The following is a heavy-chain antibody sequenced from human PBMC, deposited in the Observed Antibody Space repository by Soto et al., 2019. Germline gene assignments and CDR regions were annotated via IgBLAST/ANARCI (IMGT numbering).Heavy chain of an antibody. D-gene: IGHD5-18*01. CDR1: AYTFNTYG. J-gene: IGHJ6*02. V-gene: IGHV1-18*01. CDR3: ARDGRKQLWVEGRNAMDV. CDR2: ISGHNGQT. Sequence: QVQLVQSGPEVKKPGASVKVSCKASAYTFNTYGISWLRRAPGQGLEWMGWISGHNGQTNYAQKFRGRVTITTDTSTSTAYMELRSLISDDTAIYYGARDGRKQLWVEGRNAMDVWGQGTTVTVSS.